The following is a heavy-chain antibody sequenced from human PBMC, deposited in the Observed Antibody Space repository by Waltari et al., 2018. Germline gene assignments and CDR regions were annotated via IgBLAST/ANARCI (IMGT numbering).Heavy chain of an antibody. V-gene: IGHV7-4-1*02. CDR2: INTNTGNP. D-gene: IGHD3-16*02. J-gene: IGHJ3*02. Sequence: QVQLVQSGSELKKPGASVKVSCKASGYTFTSYAMNWVRQAPGQGLEWMGWINTNTGNPTYAQGFTGWFVFSLDTSVSTAYLQISSLKAEDTAVYYCARDLNYDYVWGSYRYTGDAFDIWGQGTMVTVSS. CDR1: GYTFTSYA. CDR3: ARDLNYDYVWGSYRYTGDAFDI.